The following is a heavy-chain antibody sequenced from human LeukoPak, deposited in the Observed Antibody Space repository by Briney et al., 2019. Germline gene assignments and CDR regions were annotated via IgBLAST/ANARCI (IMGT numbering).Heavy chain of an antibody. Sequence: SETMSLTCAVYGGSFSGYYWSWIRQPPENGLEWIGEINPSGSTNINPSPKTRSTISVDTPKTQFSLRLSSVTAADTAVYYCARGLLGWLLLTPSYYFDYWGQGTLVTVSS. CDR2: INPSGST. J-gene: IGHJ4*02. V-gene: IGHV4-34*04. CDR1: GGSFSGYY. D-gene: IGHD3-22*01. CDR3: ARGLLGWLLLTPSYYFDY.